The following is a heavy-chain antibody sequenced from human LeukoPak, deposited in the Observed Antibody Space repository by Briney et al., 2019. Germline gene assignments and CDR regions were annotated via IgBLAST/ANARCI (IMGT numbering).Heavy chain of an antibody. D-gene: IGHD3-10*01. Sequence: SETLSLTCTVSGGSISSYYWSWIRQPPGKGLEWIGYIYYSGSTNYNPSLKSRVTISVDTSKNQFSLKLSSVTAADTAVYYCARVQVGGSGSYDYWGQGALVTVSS. CDR1: GGSISSYY. J-gene: IGHJ4*02. CDR2: IYYSGST. CDR3: ARVQVGGSGSYDY. V-gene: IGHV4-59*08.